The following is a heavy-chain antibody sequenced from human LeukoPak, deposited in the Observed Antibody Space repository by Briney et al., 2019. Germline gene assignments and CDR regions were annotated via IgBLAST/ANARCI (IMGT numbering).Heavy chain of an antibody. D-gene: IGHD3-22*01. CDR2: FAGSDTTT. V-gene: IGHV3-11*04. J-gene: IGHJ4*02. CDR1: GFTFNDNY. Sequence: GGSLRPSCAASGFTFNDNYMSWVRQAPGKGLEWVAYFAGSDTTTYYADSVKGRFTISRDNAKNSLYLQMNSLRAEDTALYYCTTLGYHLDSWGQGTLVTVSS. CDR3: TTLGYHLDS.